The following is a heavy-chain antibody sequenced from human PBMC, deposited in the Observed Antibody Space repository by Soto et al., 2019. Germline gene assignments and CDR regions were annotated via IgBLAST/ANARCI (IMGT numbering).Heavy chain of an antibody. CDR3: ARDPPVVVVAEDAFDI. CDR2: ISSSGSTI. D-gene: IGHD2-15*01. J-gene: IGHJ3*02. V-gene: IGHV3-11*01. Sequence: GGSLRLSCAASGFTFSDYYMSWIRQAPGKGLEWVSYISSSGSTIYYADSVKGRFTISRDNAKNSLYLQMNSLRAEDTAVYYCARDPPVVVVAEDAFDIWGQGTMVTVSS. CDR1: GFTFSDYY.